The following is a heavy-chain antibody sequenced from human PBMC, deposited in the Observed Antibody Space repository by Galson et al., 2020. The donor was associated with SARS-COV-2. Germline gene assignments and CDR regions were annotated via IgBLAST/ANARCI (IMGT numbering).Heavy chain of an antibody. V-gene: IGHV4-39*07. J-gene: IGHJ4*02. Sequence: SETLSLTCTVSGGSISSSSYYWGWIRQPPGKGLEWIGSIYYSGSTYYNPSLKSRVTISVDTSKNQFSLKLSSVTAADTAVYYCARDGSVPGSGLYWGAWGQGTLVIVSS. CDR2: IYYSGST. D-gene: IGHD6-19*01. CDR1: GGSISSSSYY. CDR3: ARDGSVPGSGLYWGA.